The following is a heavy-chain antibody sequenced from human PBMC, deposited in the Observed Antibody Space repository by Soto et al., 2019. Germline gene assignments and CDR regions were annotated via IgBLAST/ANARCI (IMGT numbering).Heavy chain of an antibody. V-gene: IGHV3-48*02. CDR1: GFTFSSYS. J-gene: IGHJ4*02. Sequence: GGALRLSCAASGFTFSSYSMNWVRQAPGKGLEWISYISTTSSSIYYADSVKGRFTISRDNARNSLFLQMNSLRDEDTAVYYCARKGVAFDYWGQGALVTVSS. CDR2: ISTTSSSI. CDR3: ARKGVAFDY. D-gene: IGHD3-3*01.